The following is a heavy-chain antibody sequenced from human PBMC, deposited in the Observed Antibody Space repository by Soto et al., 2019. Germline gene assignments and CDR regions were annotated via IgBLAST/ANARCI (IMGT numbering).Heavy chain of an antibody. Sequence: PGGSLRLSCAASGFTFSDYYMSWIRQAPGKGLEWVSYISSSGSTIYYADSVKGRFTISRDNAKNSLYLQMNSLRAEDTAVYYCARITIGELLYYYYHYGMDVWGQGTTVTVSS. CDR3: ARITIGELLYYYYHYGMDV. J-gene: IGHJ6*02. CDR1: GFTFSDYY. V-gene: IGHV3-11*01. CDR2: ISSSGSTI. D-gene: IGHD3-10*01.